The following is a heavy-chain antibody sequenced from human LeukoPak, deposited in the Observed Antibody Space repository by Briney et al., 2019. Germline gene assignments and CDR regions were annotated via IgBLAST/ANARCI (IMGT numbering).Heavy chain of an antibody. D-gene: IGHD3-22*01. Sequence: ASVKVSCKACGYTFTGYYMHLVRQAPGQGLEWMGWINPNSGGTNYAQKFQGRVTMTRDTSISTAYMELSRLRSDDTAVYYCVLVDYYDSSGYYYVDYWGQGTPVTVSS. V-gene: IGHV1-2*02. CDR1: GYTFTGYY. J-gene: IGHJ4*02. CDR3: VLVDYYDSSGYYYVDY. CDR2: INPNSGGT.